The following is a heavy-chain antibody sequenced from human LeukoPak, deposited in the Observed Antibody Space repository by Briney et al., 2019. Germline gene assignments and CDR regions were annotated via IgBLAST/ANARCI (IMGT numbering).Heavy chain of an antibody. D-gene: IGHD5-18*01. Sequence: ASVKVSCKTSGGTFTTYAIDWVRQAPGQGLEWMGGIIPIFGTANYAQKFQGRVTITADESKSIAYMELSSLRSEDTAVYHCARAGYSYGDAFDYWGQGTLVTVSS. CDR1: GGTFTTYA. J-gene: IGHJ4*02. CDR2: IIPIFGTA. V-gene: IGHV1-69*01. CDR3: ARAGYSYGDAFDY.